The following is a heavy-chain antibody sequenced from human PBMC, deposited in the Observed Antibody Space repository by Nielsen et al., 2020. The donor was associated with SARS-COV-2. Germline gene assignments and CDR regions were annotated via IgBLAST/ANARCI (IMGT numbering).Heavy chain of an antibody. CDR3: AKSPFCDSSGYKRYWYFDL. J-gene: IGHJ2*01. D-gene: IGHD3-22*01. CDR1: GFTFSNFA. CDR2: ISGGGGST. Sequence: GESLKISCAASGFTFSNFAMSWVRQAPGKGLEWVSTISGGGGSTYYADSVKGRLTISRDNSKNTLYLQMNSLRAEDTAVYYCAKSPFCDSSGYKRYWYFDLWGRGTLVTVSS. V-gene: IGHV3-23*01.